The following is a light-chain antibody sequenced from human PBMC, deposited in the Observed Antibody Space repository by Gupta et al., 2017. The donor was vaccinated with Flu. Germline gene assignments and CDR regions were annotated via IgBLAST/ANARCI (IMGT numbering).Light chain of an antibody. Sequence: EVLLTQSPATLSLSPGERATLSCRASQSVKGALAWYQQKPGQAPRLLVYDASNRAAGIPVKFSGSGSGTDFTLTISNLEPEDFAVYYCQQRADWPLTFGGGTKVEIK. J-gene: IGKJ4*01. CDR3: QQRADWPLT. V-gene: IGKV3-11*01. CDR1: QSVKGA. CDR2: DAS.